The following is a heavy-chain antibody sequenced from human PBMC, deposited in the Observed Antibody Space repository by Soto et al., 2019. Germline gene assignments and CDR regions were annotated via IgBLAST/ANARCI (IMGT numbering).Heavy chain of an antibody. CDR1: VGSSSNYY. CDR2: IYYIGNS. D-gene: IGHD1-26*01. Sequence: PQTLSLTCTVSVGSSSNYYWSWVRQPPGKGLEWIGYIYYIGNSNYNPTLKSRVTISADTSKNQLSLKVSSVTAADTAVYYWAGRDGSNQVLHAFDYWGQGTLVTVSS. V-gene: IGHV4-59*01. J-gene: IGHJ4*02. CDR3: AGRDGSNQVLHAFDY.